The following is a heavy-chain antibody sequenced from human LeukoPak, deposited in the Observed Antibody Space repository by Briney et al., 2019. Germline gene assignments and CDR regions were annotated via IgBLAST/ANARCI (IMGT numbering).Heavy chain of an antibody. CDR2: MNPNSGNT. CDR3: ARGQEWELLTEDYFDY. J-gene: IGHJ4*02. D-gene: IGHD1-26*01. CDR1: GYTFTSYD. Sequence: VASVKVSCKASGYTFTSYDINWVRQATGQGLEWMGWMNPNSGNTGYAQKFQGRVTMTRNTSISTAYMELSSLRSEDTAVYYCARGQEWELLTEDYFDYWGQGTLVTVSS. V-gene: IGHV1-8*01.